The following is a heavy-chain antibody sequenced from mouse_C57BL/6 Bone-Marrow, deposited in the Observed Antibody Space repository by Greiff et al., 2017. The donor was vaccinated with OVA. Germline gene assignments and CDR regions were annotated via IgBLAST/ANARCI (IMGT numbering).Heavy chain of an antibody. CDR1: GYTFTEYT. D-gene: IGHD1-1*01. CDR3: ARHENYYGSLYYFDY. J-gene: IGHJ2*01. Sequence: LVKPGASVKLSCKASGYTFTEYTIHWVKQRSGQGLEWIGWFYPGSGSIKYNEKFKDKATLTADKSSSTVYMELSRLTSEDSAVYFCARHENYYGSLYYFDYWGQGTTLTVSS. V-gene: IGHV1-62-2*01. CDR2: FYPGSGSI.